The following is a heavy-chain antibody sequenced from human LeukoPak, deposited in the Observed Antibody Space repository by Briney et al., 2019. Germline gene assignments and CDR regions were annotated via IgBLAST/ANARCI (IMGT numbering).Heavy chain of an antibody. CDR1: GFIFSSYA. CDR3: VTGVYYFDY. V-gene: IGHV3-23*01. Sequence: PGGSLRLSCAASGFIFSSYAMSWVRQAPGKGLEWVSAISGSGGSTYYADSVKGRFTISRDNAKNSLYLQMNSLRAEDTAVYYCVTGVYYFDYWGQGTLVTVSS. CDR2: ISGSGGST. D-gene: IGHD3-10*01. J-gene: IGHJ4*02.